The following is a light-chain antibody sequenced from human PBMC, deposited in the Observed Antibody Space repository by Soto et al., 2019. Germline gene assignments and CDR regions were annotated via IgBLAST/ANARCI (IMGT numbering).Light chain of an antibody. J-gene: IGKJ4*01. CDR1: QGISTY. V-gene: IGKV1-39*01. Sequence: DIQMTQSASSLSASLGDRVTITCRASQGISTYVNWYQQKPGKAPKLMMYAASTLQSGVPSRFIGSRSGTDCTLTISSLQPEDVATYYCQQTYITPLTLCGGTKVDIK. CDR3: QQTYITPLT. CDR2: AAS.